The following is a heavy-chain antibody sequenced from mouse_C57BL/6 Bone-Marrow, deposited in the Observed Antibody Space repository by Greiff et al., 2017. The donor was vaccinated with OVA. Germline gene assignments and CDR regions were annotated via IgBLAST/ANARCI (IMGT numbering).Heavy chain of an antibody. CDR1: GYTFTSYW. J-gene: IGHJ3*01. CDR2: IDPSDSYT. V-gene: IGHV1-69*01. D-gene: IGHD2-5*01. Sequence: QVQLQQPGAELVMPGASVKLSCKASGYTFTSYWMHWVKQRPGQGLEWIGEIDPSDSYTNYNQKLKGKSTLTVDKSSSTTHMQLSSLTSEYSAVDYVARSVVDSNYVAYWGQGTLVTVSA. CDR3: ARSVVDSNYVAY.